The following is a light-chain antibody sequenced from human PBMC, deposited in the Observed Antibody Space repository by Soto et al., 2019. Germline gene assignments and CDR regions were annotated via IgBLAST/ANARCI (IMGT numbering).Light chain of an antibody. CDR3: LQDYNSRT. CDR1: QSIALS. CDR2: VAS. J-gene: IGKJ1*01. V-gene: IGKV1-6*01. Sequence: IQMTKSPSSLSASVGDTVTMTCRASQSIALSVNWYQQTPGKAPNLLIYVASSLQSGVPSRFSGSGSGTDFTLTISRLQPEDFATYYCLQDYNSRTCGQGNKGDIK.